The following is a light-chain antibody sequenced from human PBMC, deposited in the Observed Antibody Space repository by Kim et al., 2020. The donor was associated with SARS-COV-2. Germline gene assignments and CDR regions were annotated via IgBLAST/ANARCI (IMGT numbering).Light chain of an antibody. Sequence: SYELTQPPSVSVSPGQTASITCSGDKLGDKYGCWYQQKPGQSPVLVIYQDSKRPSGIPERFSGSNSGNTATLTISGTQAMDEADYYCQAWDSSFVVFGGG. CDR3: QAWDSSFVV. J-gene: IGLJ2*01. V-gene: IGLV3-1*01. CDR2: QDS. CDR1: KLGDKY.